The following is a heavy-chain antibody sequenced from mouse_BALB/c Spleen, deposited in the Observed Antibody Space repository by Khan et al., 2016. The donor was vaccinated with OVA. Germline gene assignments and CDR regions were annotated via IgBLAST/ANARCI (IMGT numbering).Heavy chain of an antibody. J-gene: IGHJ3*01. CDR3: TREGVDGSSFAY. Sequence: QVHVKQSGIELVRPGASVKLSCKASGYTFTNYWINWVKQRPGQGLEWIGNIYPSDSYTNYNQRFKDKATLTVDKSSSTAYLLLSSPTSEDSAVYYCTREGVDGSSFAYWDQGTLVTVSA. CDR2: IYPSDSYT. CDR1: GYTFTNYW. D-gene: IGHD2-3*01. V-gene: IGHV1-69*02.